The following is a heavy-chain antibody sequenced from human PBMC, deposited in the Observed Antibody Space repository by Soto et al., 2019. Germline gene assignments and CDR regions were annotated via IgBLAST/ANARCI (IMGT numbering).Heavy chain of an antibody. CDR3: ARDIGRQVGYNRESDHSDR. CDR2: VSSGGNIK. J-gene: IGHJ5*02. D-gene: IGHD1-1*01. V-gene: IGHV3-33*01. CDR1: HFTFRSFG. Sequence: QEQLVESGGGVVQPGRSLRLSCSASHFTFRSFGMHWVRQAPGKGLEWVAFVSSGGNIKKSADSLEGRFTISRDNSENSMFHQMNSLRADDTAMYFCARDIGRQVGYNRESDHSDRWGQGTLVTVSS.